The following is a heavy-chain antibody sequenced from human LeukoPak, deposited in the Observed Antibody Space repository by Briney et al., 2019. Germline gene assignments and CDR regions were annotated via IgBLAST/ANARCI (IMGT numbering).Heavy chain of an antibody. J-gene: IGHJ4*02. CDR3: AREEEWLSS. V-gene: IGHV3-66*01. CDR2: IYSGGNT. CDR1: GFTVSSNY. D-gene: IGHD3-3*01. Sequence: GGSLRLSCAASGFTVSSNYMSWVRQAPGKGLEWVSVIYSGGNTYYADSVKGRFTITRDKSKNTLYLQMNSLRAEDTAMYYCAREEEWLSSRGQGTLVTVSS.